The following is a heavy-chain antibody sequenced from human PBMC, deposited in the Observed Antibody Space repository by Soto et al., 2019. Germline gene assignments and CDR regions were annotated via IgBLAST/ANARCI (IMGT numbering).Heavy chain of an antibody. V-gene: IGHV3-49*04. CDR1: GFTFGDYA. D-gene: IGHD3-22*01. CDR3: TRTAGYYDSSGYYSGYNYYGMDV. Sequence: PGGSLRLSCTASGFTFGDYAMSWVRQAPGKGLVWVGFIRSKAYGGTTEYAASVKGRFTISRDDSKSIAYLQMNSLKTEDTAVFYCTRTAGYYDSSGYYSGYNYYGMDVWGRGTTVTVSS. CDR2: IRSKAYGGTT. J-gene: IGHJ6*02.